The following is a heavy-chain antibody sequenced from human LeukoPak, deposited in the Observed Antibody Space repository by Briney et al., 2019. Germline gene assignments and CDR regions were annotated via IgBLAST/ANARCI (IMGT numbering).Heavy chain of an antibody. Sequence: GASVKVSCKASGGTFSSYAISWVRQAPGQGLEWMGGIIPIFGTANYAQKFRGRVTITADESTSTAYMELSSLRSEDTAVYYCASQGAYYDSSGYYRYWGQGTLVTVSS. V-gene: IGHV1-69*13. CDR2: IIPIFGTA. D-gene: IGHD3-22*01. CDR1: GGTFSSYA. CDR3: ASQGAYYDSSGYYRY. J-gene: IGHJ4*02.